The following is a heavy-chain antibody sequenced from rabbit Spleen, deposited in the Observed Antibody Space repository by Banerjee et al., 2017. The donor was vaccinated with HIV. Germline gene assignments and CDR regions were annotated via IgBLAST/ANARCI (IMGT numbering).Heavy chain of an antibody. J-gene: IGHJ6*01. CDR3: ARDTGSSFSSYGMDL. Sequence: QSLEESGGDLVKPGASLTLTCTASGFSFSSSDYICWVRQAPGKGLEWISCIAGSSSGFTYPATWAKGRFTISKTSSTTVTLQMTSLTAADTATYFCARDTGSSFSSYGMDLWGPGTLVTVS. CDR1: GFSFSSSDY. CDR2: IAGSSSGFT. V-gene: IGHV1S40*01. D-gene: IGHD8-1*01.